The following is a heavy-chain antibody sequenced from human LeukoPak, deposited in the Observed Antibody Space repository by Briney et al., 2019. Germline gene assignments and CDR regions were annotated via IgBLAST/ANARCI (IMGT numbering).Heavy chain of an antibody. CDR3: ARDRVVDATFYKYYALDV. CDR2: ITHRGST. J-gene: IGHJ6*02. CDR1: GFTFSSYE. V-gene: IGHV4-34*01. D-gene: IGHD2-15*01. Sequence: PGGSLRLSCAASGFTFSSYEMNWVRQPPGKGLEWIGVITHRGSTNYNPSLKSRVTISLDTSKNHFSLNLSSVTAADTAVYYCARDRVVDATFYKYYALDVWGQGTTVTVSS.